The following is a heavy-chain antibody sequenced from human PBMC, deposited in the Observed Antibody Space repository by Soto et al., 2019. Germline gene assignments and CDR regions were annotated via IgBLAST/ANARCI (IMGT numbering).Heavy chain of an antibody. D-gene: IGHD2-15*01. V-gene: IGHV3-64*01. CDR2: ISSNGGST. CDR3: ARDRCSGGSCYSYWFDP. J-gene: IGHJ5*02. CDR1: GFTFSSYA. Sequence: GGSLRLSCAASGFTFSSYAMHWVRQAPGKGLEYVSAISSNGGSTYYANSVKGRFTISRDNSKNTLYLQMGSLRAEDMAVYYCARDRCSGGSCYSYWFDPWGQGTLVTVSS.